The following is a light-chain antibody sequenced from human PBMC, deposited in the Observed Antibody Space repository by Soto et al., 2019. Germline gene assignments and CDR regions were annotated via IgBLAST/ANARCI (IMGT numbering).Light chain of an antibody. V-gene: IGKV1-16*01. CDR3: QQYYSYPIT. CDR2: AAS. Sequence: DIQMTQSPSSLSASVGDGVTVTCRASQGISNDLAWCQHKPGKAPKLLIYAASTLQSGVPSRFSGSGSGTDFTLTISCLQSEDFATYYCQQYYSYPITFGQGTRLEIK. CDR1: QGISND. J-gene: IGKJ5*01.